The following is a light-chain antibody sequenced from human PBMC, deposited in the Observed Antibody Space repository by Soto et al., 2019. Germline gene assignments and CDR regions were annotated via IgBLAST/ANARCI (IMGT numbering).Light chain of an antibody. CDR3: QQSYSSPRFT. Sequence: DIQMTQSPSSLSASVGDRVTITCRASQSIRSYLNWYQQKPGKAPKLLIYAASSLPSGVPSRFSGSGSGTDFTLTISSLQPEDFATYYCQQSYSSPRFTFGPGTKVDIK. J-gene: IGKJ3*01. CDR2: AAS. V-gene: IGKV1-39*01. CDR1: QSIRSY.